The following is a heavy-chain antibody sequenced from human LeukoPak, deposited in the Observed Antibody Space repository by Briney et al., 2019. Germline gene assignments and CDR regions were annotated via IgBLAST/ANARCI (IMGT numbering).Heavy chain of an antibody. Sequence: PGGSLRLSCAASGFTFSSYSMNWVRQAPGKGLGWVSSISSSSSYIYYADSVKGRFTISRDNAKNSLYLQMNGLRAEDTAVYYCARDSGSYAWRAFDIWGQGTMVTVSS. J-gene: IGHJ3*02. CDR3: ARDSGSYAWRAFDI. V-gene: IGHV3-21*01. D-gene: IGHD1-26*01. CDR1: GFTFSSYS. CDR2: ISSSSSYI.